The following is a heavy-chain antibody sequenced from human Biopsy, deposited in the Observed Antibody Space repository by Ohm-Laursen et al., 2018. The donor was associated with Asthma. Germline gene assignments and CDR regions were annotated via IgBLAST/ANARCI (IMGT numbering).Heavy chain of an antibody. V-gene: IGHV3-74*01. CDR3: VRDGTDDASDI. J-gene: IGHJ3*02. CDR2: VKGDGRRT. Sequence: SLRLSCAASGLTFSDYWMHWVRQAPGKGLEWVSRVKGDGRRTSYADSVKGRFTISRDNAKNTLYLQMNSLREEDTAVYYCVRDGTDDASDIWGQGTVVSVSS. D-gene: IGHD1-1*01. CDR1: GLTFSDYW.